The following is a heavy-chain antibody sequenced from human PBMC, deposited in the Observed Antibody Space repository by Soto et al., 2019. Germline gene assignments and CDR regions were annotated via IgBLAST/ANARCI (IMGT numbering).Heavy chain of an antibody. D-gene: IGHD6-19*01. Sequence: SCTTVVNPTETLTLTCSFSGFSLRTSGVGVGWIRQPPGKALEWLGFIYWNDDKRYSPSLKSRLTITKDNSKNQVVLTMTNMDPVDTATYYCAKSGSSGWYGWFDPWGQGTLVAVSS. CDR2: IYWNDDK. CDR3: AKSGSSGWYGWFDP. V-gene: IGHV2-5*01. CDR1: GFSLRTSGVG. J-gene: IGHJ5*02.